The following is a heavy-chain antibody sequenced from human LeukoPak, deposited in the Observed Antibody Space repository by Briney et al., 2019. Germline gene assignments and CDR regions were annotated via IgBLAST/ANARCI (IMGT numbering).Heavy chain of an antibody. Sequence: GGSLRLSCAASGFTFRNYAMSWVRQIPGKGLEWVSGISAGGSRTYYADSVKGRFTISRDNSKNTLYLQMNSLRAEDTAVYYCGRGGLANRYYYDSSVYQNPNWFDPGARGTLVTVS. CDR3: GRGGLANRYYYDSSVYQNPNWFDP. V-gene: IGHV3-23*01. D-gene: IGHD3-22*01. J-gene: IGHJ5*02. CDR1: GFTFRNYA. CDR2: ISAGGSRT.